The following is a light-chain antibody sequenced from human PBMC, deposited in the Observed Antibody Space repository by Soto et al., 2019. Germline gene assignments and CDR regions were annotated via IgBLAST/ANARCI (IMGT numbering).Light chain of an antibody. CDR3: QQYNNWPRWT. V-gene: IGKV3-15*01. Sequence: EIVMTQSPATLSLSPGERATLSCRASQSVNNNLAWYQQKPGQAPRLLIYGAFTRATGIPARFSGSASGTEFTLTISSLQSKDFAVYYCQQYNNWPRWTFGQGTKVEIK. J-gene: IGKJ1*01. CDR2: GAF. CDR1: QSVNNN.